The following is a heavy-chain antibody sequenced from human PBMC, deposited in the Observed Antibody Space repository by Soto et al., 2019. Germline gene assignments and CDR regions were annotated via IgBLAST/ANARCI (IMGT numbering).Heavy chain of an antibody. CDR3: ARVSSGWYFDY. CDR1: GYTFTGYY. Sequence: GPVKVSCKASGYTFTGYYMHWVRQAPGQGLEWMGWINPNSGGTNYAQKFQGRVTMTRDTSISTAYMELSRLRSDDTAVYYCARVSSGWYFDYWGQGTLVTVSS. V-gene: IGHV1-2*02. CDR2: INPNSGGT. J-gene: IGHJ4*02. D-gene: IGHD6-19*01.